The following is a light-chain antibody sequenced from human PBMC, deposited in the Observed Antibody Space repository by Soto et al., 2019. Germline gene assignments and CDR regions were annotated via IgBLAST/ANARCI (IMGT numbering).Light chain of an antibody. J-gene: IGLJ1*01. CDR3: QSYDSSLGGSNV. V-gene: IGLV2-14*01. Sequence: QSVLTQPASVSGSPGQSITISCTGTSSDVGAYNYVSWYQQHPGKAPKLMIYDVSHRPSGVSHRFSGSKSGNTASLTISGLQAEDEADYYCQSYDSSLGGSNVFGTGTKVTVL. CDR1: SSDVGAYNY. CDR2: DVS.